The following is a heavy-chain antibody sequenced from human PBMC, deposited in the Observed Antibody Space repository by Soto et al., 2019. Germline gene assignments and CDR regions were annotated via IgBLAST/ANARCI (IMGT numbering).Heavy chain of an antibody. V-gene: IGHV4-39*01. CDR3: ARGTTWPLWLDP. J-gene: IGHJ5*02. CDR2: IYYSGST. Sequence: PSETLSLTCTVSGGSISTSDYYWGWIRQPPGKGLEWIGSIYYSGSTYYNPSLKSRVTMSEDTSKNQFSLKLSSVAATDTAVYYCARGTTWPLWLDPWGQGTLVTVSS. CDR1: GGSISTSDYY.